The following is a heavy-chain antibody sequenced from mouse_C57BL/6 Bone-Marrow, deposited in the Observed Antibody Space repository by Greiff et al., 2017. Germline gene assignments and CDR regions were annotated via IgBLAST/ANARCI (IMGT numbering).Heavy chain of an antibody. CDR2: IYPGSGST. Sequence: QVQLQQPGAELVKPGASVKMSCKASGYTFTSYWITWVKQRPGQGLEWIGDIYPGSGSTNYNEKFKSKATLTVDTSSSTAYMQLSSLTSGDSAVYYCARGGDSSGYVLFAYWGQGTLVTVSA. D-gene: IGHD3-2*02. CDR1: GYTFTSYW. CDR3: ARGGDSSGYVLFAY. J-gene: IGHJ3*01. V-gene: IGHV1-55*01.